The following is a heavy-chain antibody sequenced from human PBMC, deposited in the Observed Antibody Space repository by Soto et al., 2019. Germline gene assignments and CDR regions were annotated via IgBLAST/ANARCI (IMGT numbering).Heavy chain of an antibody. J-gene: IGHJ6*02. CDR2: INHGGGT. Sequence: PSETLSLTCADYGGSFSGYHWSWIRQPPGKGLEWIGEINHGGGTNYNPSLKSRVTISLDTSKNQFSLNLTSVTAADTAVYYCARDLMAARLRYYYGFDVWGPGTTVTVSS. V-gene: IGHV4-34*01. D-gene: IGHD6-6*01. CDR1: GGSFSGYH. CDR3: ARDLMAARLRYYYGFDV.